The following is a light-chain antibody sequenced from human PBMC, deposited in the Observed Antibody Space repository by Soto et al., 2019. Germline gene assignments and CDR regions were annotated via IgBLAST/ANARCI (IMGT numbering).Light chain of an antibody. V-gene: IGKV1-12*01. CDR2: DAS. Sequence: IQMTQSPSSLSASAGDRVTITCRASQGIRNSLAWYQQKPGKAPKLLIYDASSLESGVPSRFSGSGSGTDFTLTINSLQPEDFATYYCQQAASFPITFGQGTRLEIK. CDR3: QQAASFPIT. CDR1: QGIRNS. J-gene: IGKJ5*01.